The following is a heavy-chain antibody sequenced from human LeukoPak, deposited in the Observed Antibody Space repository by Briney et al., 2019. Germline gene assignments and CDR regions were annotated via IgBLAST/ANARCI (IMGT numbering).Heavy chain of an antibody. Sequence: GASVRVSCKASGFTLFCYYVHWLRQAPGQGLEWVGWMYFNSGATRYAPKFQGRVTMTRDTSISTAYMELSSLRPDDTAMYYCAREGSSGQDWYAFDVWGQETMVTVSS. CDR3: AREGSSGQDWYAFDV. CDR1: GFTLFCYY. D-gene: IGHD5-12*01. V-gene: IGHV1-2*02. CDR2: MYFNSGAT. J-gene: IGHJ3*01.